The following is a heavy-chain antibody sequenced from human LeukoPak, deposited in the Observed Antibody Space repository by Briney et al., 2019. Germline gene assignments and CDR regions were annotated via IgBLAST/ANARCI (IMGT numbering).Heavy chain of an antibody. Sequence: GESLKISCKGSGYSFTNYWIGWVRQMPGKGLEWMGIIYPGDSDTRYSPSFQGQVTISADKSISTAYLQWSSLKASDTAMYYCARGNYYDSSGYSESDYWGQGTLVTVSS. CDR1: GYSFTNYW. J-gene: IGHJ4*02. CDR2: IYPGDSDT. D-gene: IGHD3-22*01. CDR3: ARGNYYDSSGYSESDY. V-gene: IGHV5-51*01.